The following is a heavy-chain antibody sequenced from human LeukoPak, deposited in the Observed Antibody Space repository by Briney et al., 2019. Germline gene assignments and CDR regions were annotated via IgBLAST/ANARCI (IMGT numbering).Heavy chain of an antibody. Sequence: GGSLRLSRAASGFTFSSYSMNWVRQAPGKGLEWVSSISSSSSYIYYADSVKGRFTISRDNAKNSLYLQMNSLRAEDTAVYYCARVTVSSYGFDYWGQGTLVTVSS. J-gene: IGHJ4*02. CDR3: ARVTVSSYGFDY. CDR2: ISSSSSYI. V-gene: IGHV3-21*01. D-gene: IGHD6-13*01. CDR1: GFTFSSYS.